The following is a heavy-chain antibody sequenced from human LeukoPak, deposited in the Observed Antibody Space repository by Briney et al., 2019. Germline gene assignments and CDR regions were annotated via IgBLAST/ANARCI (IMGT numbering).Heavy chain of an antibody. D-gene: IGHD5-24*01. V-gene: IGHV1-2*02. CDR2: INPKSGGT. J-gene: IGHJ3*02. CDR1: GYTFTGYY. CDR3: ARIRDGYNDAYDI. Sequence: GASVKVSCKASGYTFTGYYMHWVRQAPGQGLEWMGWINPKSGGTNYAEKFQGRVTMTRDTSASTVYMELSSLRSEDTAIYYCARIRDGYNDAYDIWGQGTVVTVPS.